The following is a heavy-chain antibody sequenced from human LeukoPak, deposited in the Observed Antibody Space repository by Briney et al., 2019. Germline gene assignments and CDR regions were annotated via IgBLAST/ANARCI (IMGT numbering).Heavy chain of an antibody. CDR3: ASLASGYYYSADY. Sequence: KPSQTLSLTCTVSGDSISSGNYYWTWIRRPAGKGLEWIGRIYTSGNTNYNPSLKSQVTISMDTSKNQFSLKLSSVTAADTAVYYCASLASGYYYSADYWGQGTLVTVSS. CDR2: IYTSGNT. V-gene: IGHV4-61*02. CDR1: GDSISSGNYY. J-gene: IGHJ4*02. D-gene: IGHD3-22*01.